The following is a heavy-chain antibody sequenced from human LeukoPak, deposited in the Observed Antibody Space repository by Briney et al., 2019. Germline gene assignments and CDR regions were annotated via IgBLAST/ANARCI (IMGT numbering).Heavy chain of an antibody. CDR3: AKLAVAGTIHDY. V-gene: IGHV3-43*01. CDR1: ELTFDDYT. D-gene: IGHD6-19*01. Sequence: GGSLRLSCAASELTFDDYTMHWVRQAPGKGLEWVSLISWDGGTTYYADSVKGRFTISRDNSKNSLYLQMNSLRTEDTALYYCAKLAVAGTIHDYWGQGTLVTVSS. J-gene: IGHJ4*02. CDR2: ISWDGGTT.